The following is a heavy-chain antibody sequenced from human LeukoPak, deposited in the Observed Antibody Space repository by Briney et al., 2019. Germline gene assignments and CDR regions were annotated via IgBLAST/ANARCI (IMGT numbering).Heavy chain of an antibody. CDR1: GFTFSSYA. J-gene: IGHJ4*02. Sequence: GGSLRLSCAASGFTFSSYAMHWVRQAPGKGLEWVALISYDGSNKYYADSVKGRFTISRDNSKNTLYLQMNNLRAEDTAVYYCAKDQGLYNDWGQGTLVTVSS. D-gene: IGHD1-14*01. V-gene: IGHV3-30*04. CDR3: AKDQGLYND. CDR2: ISYDGSNK.